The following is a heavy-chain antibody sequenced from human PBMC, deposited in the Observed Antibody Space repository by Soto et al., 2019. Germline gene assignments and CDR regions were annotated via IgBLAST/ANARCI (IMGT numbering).Heavy chain of an antibody. CDR2: INHSGST. CDR1: GGSFSGYY. V-gene: IGHV4-34*01. CDR3: ARSDSSIVARPPLGPWFDP. Sequence: QVQLQQWGAGLLKPSETLSLTCAVYGGSFSGYYWNWIRQPPGKGLEWIGEINHSGSTNYNPSLKSRVTISVDTSKNQFSLKLSSVTAADTAVYYCARSDSSIVARPPLGPWFDPWGQGTLVTVSS. J-gene: IGHJ5*02. D-gene: IGHD6-6*01.